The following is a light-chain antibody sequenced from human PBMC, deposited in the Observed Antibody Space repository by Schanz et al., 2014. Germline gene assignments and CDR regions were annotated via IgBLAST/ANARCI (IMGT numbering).Light chain of an antibody. CDR2: DVD. CDR1: ASDIGSYNY. J-gene: IGLJ1*01. Sequence: QSALTQPASVSGSPGQSITISCTGTASDIGSYNYVSWYQHHPARAPKLLIYDVDNRPSAVSTRFSGSKSGNTASLTISGLQSEDEADYYCSSYTSSSTPYVFGTGTKLTVL. V-gene: IGLV2-14*03. CDR3: SSYTSSSTPYV.